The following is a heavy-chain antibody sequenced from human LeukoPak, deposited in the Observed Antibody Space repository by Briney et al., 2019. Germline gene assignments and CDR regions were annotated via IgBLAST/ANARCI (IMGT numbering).Heavy chain of an antibody. D-gene: IGHD5-12*01. Sequence: KPGGSLRLSCAASGFTFSSYGMHWVRQAPGKGLEWVSSISSSSSYIYYADSVKGRFTISRDNSKNTLYLQMNSLRAEDTAVYYCAKEVVATITIDYWGQGTLVTVSS. CDR3: AKEVVATITIDY. J-gene: IGHJ4*02. V-gene: IGHV3-21*01. CDR1: GFTFSSYG. CDR2: ISSSSSYI.